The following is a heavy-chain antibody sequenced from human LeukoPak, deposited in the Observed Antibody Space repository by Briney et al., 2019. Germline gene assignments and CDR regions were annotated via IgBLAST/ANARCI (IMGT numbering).Heavy chain of an antibody. J-gene: IGHJ4*02. CDR1: GFTFSNYA. Sequence: GGSLRLSCAASGFTFSNYAMHWVRQAPGKGLEWVAVISDDGTFTLYGDSVRGRFTISRDSSKNTLYLQMNSLRPEDTAVYYCARDPYRDAPDYFDYWGQGTLVTASS. D-gene: IGHD1-14*01. CDR2: ISDDGTFT. V-gene: IGHV3-30-3*01. CDR3: ARDPYRDAPDYFDY.